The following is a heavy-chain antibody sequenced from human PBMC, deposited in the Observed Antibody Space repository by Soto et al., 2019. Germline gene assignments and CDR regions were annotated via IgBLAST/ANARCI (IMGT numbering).Heavy chain of an antibody. D-gene: IGHD5-12*01. V-gene: IGHV4-31*03. CDR3: ARDITRDGYNSGWFDP. CDR1: GGSISSGGYY. CDR2: IYYSGST. J-gene: IGHJ5*02. Sequence: SETLSLTCTVSGGSISSGGYYWSWIRQHPGKGLEWIGYIYYSGSTYYNPSLKSRVTISVDTSKNQFSLKPSSVTAADTAVYYCARDITRDGYNSGWFDPWGQGTLVTVSS.